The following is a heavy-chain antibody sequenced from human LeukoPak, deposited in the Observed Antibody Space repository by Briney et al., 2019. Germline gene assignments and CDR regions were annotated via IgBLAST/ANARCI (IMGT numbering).Heavy chain of an antibody. CDR2: IYYTGVT. CDR1: GGYIITSGHY. V-gene: IGHV4-39*07. D-gene: IGHD4-23*01. J-gene: IGHJ5*02. CDR3: ARERSSSGGHSWFDP. Sequence: SETLSLTCTVSGGYIITSGHYWGWIRQPPGKGLEWIGSIYYTGVTSTNPFFRSRMSISVDTSKNQFSLNLTSVTAADAAVYYCARERSSSGGHSWFDPWGQGTLVSVSS.